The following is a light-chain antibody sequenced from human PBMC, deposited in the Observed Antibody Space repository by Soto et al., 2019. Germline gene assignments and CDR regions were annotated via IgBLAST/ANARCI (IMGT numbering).Light chain of an antibody. CDR2: AAS. Sequence: DIPMTQSPSSLSASVGDRVTITCRASQSITTYLNWYQQKPGKAPKVLIYAASSLQSGVPSRFSGSGSGTDFTLTIGSLQPEDFASYYCQQSYSAPYTFGQGTKLEIK. J-gene: IGKJ2*01. CDR1: QSITTY. V-gene: IGKV1-39*01. CDR3: QQSYSAPYT.